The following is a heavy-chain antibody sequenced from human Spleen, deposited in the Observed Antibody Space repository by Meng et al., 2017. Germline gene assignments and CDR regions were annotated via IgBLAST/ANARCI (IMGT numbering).Heavy chain of an antibody. J-gene: IGHJ3*02. D-gene: IGHD6-13*01. CDR2: IKQDGSEK. CDR1: GFTFSSYW. V-gene: IGHV3-7*01. Sequence: GESLKISCAASGFTFSSYWMSWVRQAPGKGLEWVANIKQDGSEKYYVDSVKGRFTISRDNAKNSLYLQMNSLRAEDTAVYYCARAGSSSWYESGDAFDIWGQGTMVTVSS. CDR3: ARAGSSSWYESGDAFDI.